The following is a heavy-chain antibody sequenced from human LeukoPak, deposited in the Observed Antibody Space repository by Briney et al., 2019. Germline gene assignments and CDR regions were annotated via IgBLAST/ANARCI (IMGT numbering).Heavy chain of an antibody. CDR1: VFTFSGNA. V-gene: IGHV3-23*01. D-gene: IGHD3-10*01. J-gene: IGHJ5*02. Sequence: WGSLRLSCAAPVFTFSGNAMSGVRQAPGRGREWVSAIMGRGGSTYYADSEKGGFTISRDNSKNTLYLQMNSLRAEDTAVYYCAKDLNYYGSVNWFDPWGQGTLVTVSS. CDR2: IMGRGGST. CDR3: AKDLNYYGSVNWFDP.